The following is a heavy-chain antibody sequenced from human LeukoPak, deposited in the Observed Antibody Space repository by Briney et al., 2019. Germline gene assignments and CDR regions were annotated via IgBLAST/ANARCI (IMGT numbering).Heavy chain of an antibody. J-gene: IGHJ4*02. CDR1: GGSFSGYY. CDR3: ARAPLYGSGPEIDY. CDR2: INHSGST. D-gene: IGHD3-10*01. Sequence: SSETLSLTCPVYGGSFSGYYSSWIRQPPGKGLEWIGEINHSGSTNYNPSLKSRVTISVETSKNQFSLKLGSVTAADTAVYYCARAPLYGSGPEIDYWGQGTLVTVPS. V-gene: IGHV4-34*01.